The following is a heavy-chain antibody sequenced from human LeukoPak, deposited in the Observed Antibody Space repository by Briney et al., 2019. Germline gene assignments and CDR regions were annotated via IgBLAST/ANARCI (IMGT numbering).Heavy chain of an antibody. V-gene: IGHV3-73*01. CDR3: TRHGSETGFDY. CDR2: IRSKANSYAT. Sequence: GGSLRLSCAASGFTFSGSAMHWVRQASGKGLEWFGRIRSKANSYATAYAASVKGRFTISRDDSKNTAYLQMNSLKTEDTAVYYCTRHGSETGFDYWGQGTLVTVSS. D-gene: IGHD3-10*01. CDR1: GFTFSGSA. J-gene: IGHJ4*02.